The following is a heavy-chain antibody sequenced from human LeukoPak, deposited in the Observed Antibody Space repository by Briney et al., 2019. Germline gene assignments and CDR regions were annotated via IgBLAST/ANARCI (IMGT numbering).Heavy chain of an antibody. CDR3: ARDPYYYDSSGYRLYWYFDL. D-gene: IGHD3-22*01. V-gene: IGHV3-33*01. J-gene: IGHJ2*01. Sequence: GGSLRLSCAASGFTFSSYGMHWVRQAPGKGLEWVAVIWYDGSNKYYADSVKGRFTISRDNSKNTLYLQMNSLRAEDTAVYYCARDPYYYDSSGYRLYWYFDLWGRGTLVTVSS. CDR1: GFTFSSYG. CDR2: IWYDGSNK.